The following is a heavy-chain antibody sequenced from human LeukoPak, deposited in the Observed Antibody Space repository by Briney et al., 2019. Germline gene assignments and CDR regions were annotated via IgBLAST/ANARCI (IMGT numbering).Heavy chain of an antibody. V-gene: IGHV3-7*01. CDR3: AELGITMIGGV. CDR2: IKQDGSEK. Sequence: GGSLRLSCAASGFTFSSYWMSWVRQAPGKGLEWVANIKQDGSEKYYVDSVKGRFTISRDNAKNSLYLQMNSLRAEGTAVYYCAELGITMIGGVWGKGTTVTISS. CDR1: GFTFSSYW. D-gene: IGHD3-10*02. J-gene: IGHJ6*04.